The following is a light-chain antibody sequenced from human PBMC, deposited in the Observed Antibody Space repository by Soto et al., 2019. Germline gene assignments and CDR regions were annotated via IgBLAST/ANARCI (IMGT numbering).Light chain of an antibody. CDR1: QSVSSSY. Sequence: EIVLTQSPSTLSLSPGERATLSCRASQSVSSSYLAWYQQKPGQAPRLLIYGASSRATGIPDRFSGSGSGTDFTLTISRLEPDDFAVYYCQQYGSSTGITFGPGTRLEIK. CDR3: QQYGSSTGIT. CDR2: GAS. J-gene: IGKJ5*01. V-gene: IGKV3-20*01.